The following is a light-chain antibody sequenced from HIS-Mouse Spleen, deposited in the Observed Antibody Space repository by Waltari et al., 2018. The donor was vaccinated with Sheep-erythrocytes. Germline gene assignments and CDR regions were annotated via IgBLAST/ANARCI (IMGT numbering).Light chain of an antibody. V-gene: IGKV1-39*01. CDR3: QQSYSTPYT. CDR1: QSISSY. J-gene: IGKJ2*01. CDR2: AAS. Sequence: SSLSASVGDRVTITCRASQSISSYLNWYQQKPGKAPKLLIYAASSLQSGVPSRFSGSGSGTDFTHTISSLQPEDFATYYCQQSYSTPYTFGQGTKLEIK.